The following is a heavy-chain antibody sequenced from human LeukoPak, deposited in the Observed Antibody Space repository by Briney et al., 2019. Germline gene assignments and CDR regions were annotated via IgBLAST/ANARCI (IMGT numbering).Heavy chain of an antibody. CDR1: GFTFSNYN. CDR2: ITSTSSYK. Sequence: GGSLRLSCAAPGFTFSNYNMNWVRQAPGKGLEWISSITSTSSYKFYADSVKGRFTISRDNAQNSLYLQMNSLRAEDTAVYYCARGGVFSSGWYVDYWGQGTLVSVSS. V-gene: IGHV3-21*01. D-gene: IGHD6-19*01. J-gene: IGHJ4*02. CDR3: ARGGVFSSGWYVDY.